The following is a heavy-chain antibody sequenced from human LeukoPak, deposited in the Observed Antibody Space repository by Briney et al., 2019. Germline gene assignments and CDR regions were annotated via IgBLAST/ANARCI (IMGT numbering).Heavy chain of an antibody. Sequence: SQTLSLTCTVSGGSISSGSYYWSWIRQPAGKGLEWIGRIYTSGSTNYNPSLKSRVTISVDTSKNQFSLKLRSVTAADTAVYYSARVVQSTDSSGFYLPEYFQHWGQGTLVTVSS. D-gene: IGHD3-22*01. CDR3: ARVVQSTDSSGFYLPEYFQH. J-gene: IGHJ1*01. V-gene: IGHV4-61*02. CDR1: GGSISSGSYY. CDR2: IYTSGST.